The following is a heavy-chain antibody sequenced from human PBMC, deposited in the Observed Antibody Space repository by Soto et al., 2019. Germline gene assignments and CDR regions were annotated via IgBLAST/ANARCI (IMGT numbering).Heavy chain of an antibody. D-gene: IGHD4-17*01. CDR3: AKTLIGVTTFFYYYYGMDV. Sequence: QVQLVESGGGVVQPGRSLRLSCAASGFTFSSYGMHWVRQAPGKGLEWVAGISYDGSNKYYADSVKGRFTISRDNSKNTLYLQMNSLRAEDTAVYYCAKTLIGVTTFFYYYYGMDVWGQGTTVTVSS. V-gene: IGHV3-30*18. J-gene: IGHJ6*02. CDR2: ISYDGSNK. CDR1: GFTFSSYG.